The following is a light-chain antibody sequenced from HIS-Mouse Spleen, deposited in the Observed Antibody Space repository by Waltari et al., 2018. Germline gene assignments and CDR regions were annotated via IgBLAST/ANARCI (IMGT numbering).Light chain of an antibody. V-gene: IGLV3-10*01. CDR1: ALPKKY. CDR3: YSTDSSGNHRV. J-gene: IGLJ2*01. CDR2: EDS. Sequence: SYELTQPPSVSVSPGQTARNTCSVEALPKKYAYWYQQKSGQAPVLVIYEDSKRPSGIPERFSGSSSGTMATLTISGAQVEDEADYYCYSTDSSGNHRVFGGGTKLTVL.